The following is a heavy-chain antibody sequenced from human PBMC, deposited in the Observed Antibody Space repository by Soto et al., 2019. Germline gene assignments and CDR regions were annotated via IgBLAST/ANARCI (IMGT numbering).Heavy chain of an antibody. J-gene: IGHJ6*02. CDR1: GGTFSSYT. CDR3: ARVVGATSYYYYGMDV. D-gene: IGHD2-15*01. V-gene: IGHV1-69*02. Sequence: QVQLVQSGAEVKKPGSSVKVSCKASGGTFSSYTISWVRQAPGQGLEWMGRIIPILGIANYAQKFQGRVTITADKATSTAYQELSSLRSEDTAVYYCARVVGATSYYYYGMDVGGQGTTVTVSS. CDR2: IIPILGIA.